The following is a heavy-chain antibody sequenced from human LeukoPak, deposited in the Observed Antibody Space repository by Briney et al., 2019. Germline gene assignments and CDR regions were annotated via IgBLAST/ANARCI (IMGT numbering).Heavy chain of an antibody. Sequence: GGSLRLSCAASGFTFSSYAMSWVRQAPGKGLEWVSAISGSGGSTYYADSVKSRFTISRDNSKNTLYLQMNSLRAEDTAVYYCAEDQAFGQLVGHWGQGTLVTVSS. D-gene: IGHD3-16*01. CDR3: AEDQAFGQLVGH. V-gene: IGHV3-23*01. CDR1: GFTFSSYA. CDR2: ISGSGGST. J-gene: IGHJ5*02.